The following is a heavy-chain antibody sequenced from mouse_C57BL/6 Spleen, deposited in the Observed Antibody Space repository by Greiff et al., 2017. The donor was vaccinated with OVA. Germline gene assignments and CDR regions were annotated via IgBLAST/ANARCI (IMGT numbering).Heavy chain of an antibody. CDR3: ATAYYSNYLFAY. CDR2: ISYSGST. Sequence: EVKLVESGPGMVKPSQSLSLTCTVTGYSITSGYDWHWIRHFPGNKLEWMGYISYSGSTNYNPSLKSRISITHDTSKNHFFLKLNSVTTEDTATYYCATAYYSNYLFAYWGQGTLVTVSA. D-gene: IGHD2-5*01. V-gene: IGHV3-1*01. CDR1: GYSITSGYD. J-gene: IGHJ3*01.